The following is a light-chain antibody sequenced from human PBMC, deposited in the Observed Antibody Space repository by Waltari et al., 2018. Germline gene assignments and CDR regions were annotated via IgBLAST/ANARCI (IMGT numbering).Light chain of an antibody. J-gene: IGKJ4*01. CDR1: QRVSSY. V-gene: IGKV3-11*01. CDR3: EQSSNWGST. CDR2: DAS. Sequence: EIVLTQSPATLSLSPGERATLSCRASQRVSSYLAWYQQKPGQAPRLLIYDASNRGTGIPARVSGSGSGTDCTLTISSREAEDVAGDYCEQSSNWGSTCGGGTKVEIK.